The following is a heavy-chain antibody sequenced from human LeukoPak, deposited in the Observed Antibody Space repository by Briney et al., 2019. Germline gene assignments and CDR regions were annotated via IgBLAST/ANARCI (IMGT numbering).Heavy chain of an antibody. D-gene: IGHD6-25*01. CDR2: IKQDGGEK. Sequence: GGSLRLSCAASGFTFSNYAISWVRQAPGKGLEWVANIKQDGGEKYYVDSVKGRFTISRDNAKNSLYLQMNSLRAEDTAVYYCARDLYNSASKWGQGTLVTVSS. CDR1: GFTFSNYA. V-gene: IGHV3-7*03. CDR3: ARDLYNSASK. J-gene: IGHJ4*02.